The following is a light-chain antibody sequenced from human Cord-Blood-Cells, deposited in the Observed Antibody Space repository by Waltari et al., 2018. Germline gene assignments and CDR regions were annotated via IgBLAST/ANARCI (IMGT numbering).Light chain of an antibody. V-gene: IGKV1-9*01. CDR3: QQQNSCPGT. CDR1: QGISSY. CDR2: AAF. Sequence: DIQLTQSPSFLSASVGDRVNLTCRASQGISSYLACYQQKPGKVPKLLIYAAFTWQSGGPSRFSGSGSGTKYTLTISSLQPEDVATYYYQQQNSCPGTFGQGTRLEIK. J-gene: IGKJ5*01.